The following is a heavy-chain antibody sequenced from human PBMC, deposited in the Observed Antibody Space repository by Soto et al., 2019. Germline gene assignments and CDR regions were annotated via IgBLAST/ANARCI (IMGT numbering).Heavy chain of an antibody. V-gene: IGHV3-23*01. D-gene: IGHD1-26*01. CDR1: GFTFSSYA. J-gene: IGHJ6*02. CDR3: EKDGASGSYPPYYYFGMDV. CDR2: ISGSGGNA. Sequence: EVQLLESGGGLVQPGGALRLSSAASGFTFSSYAMSWVRQAPGKGLEWVSSISGSGGNAYYADSVKGRFSISRDNSKNTLRLQMNSVRADDTAVYYCEKDGASGSYPPYYYFGMDVWGQGTTVTVSS.